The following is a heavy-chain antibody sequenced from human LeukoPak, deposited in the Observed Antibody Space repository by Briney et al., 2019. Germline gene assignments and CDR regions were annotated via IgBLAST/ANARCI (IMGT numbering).Heavy chain of an antibody. D-gene: IGHD3-22*01. V-gene: IGHV4-31*03. J-gene: IGHJ5*02. CDR1: GGSISSQSYY. Sequence: SETLSLTCSVSGGSISSQSYYWGWIRQHPGKGLEWIGYIYYSGSTYYNPSLKSRVTISVDTSKNQFSLKLSSVTAADTAVYYCARNPDSSGYNWFDPWGQGTLVTVSS. CDR2: IYYSGST. CDR3: ARNPDSSGYNWFDP.